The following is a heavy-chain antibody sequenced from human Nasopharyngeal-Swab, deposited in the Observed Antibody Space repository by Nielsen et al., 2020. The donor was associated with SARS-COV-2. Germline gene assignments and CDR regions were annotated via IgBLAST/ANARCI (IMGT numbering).Heavy chain of an antibody. CDR2: ISYDGSNK. CDR1: GFTFSRYT. J-gene: IGHJ4*02. V-gene: IGHV3-30-3*01. CDR3: ASTPLDCSGYYYAFDY. D-gene: IGHD3-22*01. Sequence: GESLKISCAAPGFTFSRYTMHWVRQAPGKGLEWVAVISYDGSNKYYADSVKGRFTISRDISKNTLYLQMNSLRAEDTAVFYCASTPLDCSGYYYAFDYWGRGTLVTVSS.